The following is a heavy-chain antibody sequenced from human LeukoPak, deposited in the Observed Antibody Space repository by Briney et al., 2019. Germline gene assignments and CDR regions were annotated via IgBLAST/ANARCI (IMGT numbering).Heavy chain of an antibody. CDR3: ARDRGSSGYHFDY. CDR1: GFTFSDYS. CDR2: ISTTSSSII. D-gene: IGHD3-22*01. J-gene: IGHJ4*02. Sequence: GGSLRLSCAASGFTFSDYSMNWVRQAPGKGLEWVSYISTTSSSIIYYADSVKGRFTISRDNAKNSLYLQMNSLRAEDTAVYYCARDRGSSGYHFDYWGQGTLVTVSS. V-gene: IGHV3-48*01.